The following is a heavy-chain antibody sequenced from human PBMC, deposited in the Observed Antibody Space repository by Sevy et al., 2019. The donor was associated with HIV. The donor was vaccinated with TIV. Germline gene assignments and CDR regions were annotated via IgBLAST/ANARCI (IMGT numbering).Heavy chain of an antibody. V-gene: IGHV3-48*03. CDR3: ARELPPSATTVAHFDY. CDR2: ITNRGSAE. D-gene: IGHD4-17*01. CDR1: GFTFSSYE. Sequence: GGSLRLSCAASGFTFSSYEMNWVRQAPGKGLEWVSYITNRGSAEYYSDSVRGRFTISKDNTKNSLYLQMNSLRAEDTALYYCARELPPSATTVAHFDYWGRGTLVTVSS. J-gene: IGHJ4*02.